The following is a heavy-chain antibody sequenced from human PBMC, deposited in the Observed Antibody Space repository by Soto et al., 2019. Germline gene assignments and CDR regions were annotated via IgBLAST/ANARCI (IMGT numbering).Heavy chain of an antibody. CDR1: GYTFTGYY. CDR3: ARGDVNWLDP. J-gene: IGHJ5*02. V-gene: IGHV1-2*02. Sequence: SVKVSFNASGYTFTGYYLHWVRQAPGQLLEWMGWINPKSGVTNYAQKFQGRVTMTRDTSITTAYMELSSLRSDDTAVYYCARGDVNWLDPWGQRTLVTVSS. D-gene: IGHD2-21*02. CDR2: INPKSGVT.